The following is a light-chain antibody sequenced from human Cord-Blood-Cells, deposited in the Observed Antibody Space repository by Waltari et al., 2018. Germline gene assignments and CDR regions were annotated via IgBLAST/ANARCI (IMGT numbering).Light chain of an antibody. CDR3: AAWDDSLNGRV. CDR1: SSNIGSNT. J-gene: IGLJ3*02. Sequence: QSVLTQPPSASGTPGQRVPISCSGSSSNIGSNTVNWYQQLPGTAPKLLIDSNNQRPSGVPDRFSGSKSGTSASLAISGLQSEDEADYYCAAWDDSLNGRVFGGGTKLTVL. V-gene: IGLV1-44*01. CDR2: SNN.